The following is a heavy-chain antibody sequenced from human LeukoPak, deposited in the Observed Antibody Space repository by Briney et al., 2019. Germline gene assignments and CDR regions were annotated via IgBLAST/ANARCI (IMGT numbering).Heavy chain of an antibody. V-gene: IGHV3-33*01. D-gene: IGHD3-3*01. Sequence: GGSLRLSCAASGFTFSSYGMHWVRQAPGKGLEWVAVIWYDGSNKYYADSVKGRFTISRDNSKNTLYLQMNSLRAEDTAVYYCARRTPSTYYDFWSGYYNKGNYYYYGMDVWGQGTTVTVSS. CDR1: GFTFSSYG. CDR2: IWYDGSNK. J-gene: IGHJ6*02. CDR3: ARRTPSTYYDFWSGYYNKGNYYYYGMDV.